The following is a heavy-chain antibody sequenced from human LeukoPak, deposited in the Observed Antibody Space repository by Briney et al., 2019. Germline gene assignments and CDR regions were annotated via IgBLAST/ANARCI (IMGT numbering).Heavy chain of an antibody. D-gene: IGHD4-17*01. J-gene: IGHJ4*02. CDR1: GGTFSSYA. CDR2: IIPILGIA. V-gene: IGHV1-69*04. CDR3: ARERPAMTTVVFDY. Sequence: ASVKVSCKASGGTFSSYAISWVRQAPGQGLEWMGRIIPILGIANYAQKFPGRVTITADKSTSTAYMELSSLRSEDTAVYYCARERPAMTTVVFDYWGQGTLVTVSS.